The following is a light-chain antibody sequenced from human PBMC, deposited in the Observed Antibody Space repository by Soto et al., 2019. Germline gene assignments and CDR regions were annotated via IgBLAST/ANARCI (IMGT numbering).Light chain of an antibody. CDR1: QSISAK. Sequence: EVLMTQSPGTLSVSPGEGATLSCRASQSISAKLAWYQQKPGQAPRLLMYAASTRATDIPVRFSGSGSGTEFTLTISGLQSEDSAVYYCQKYDNWPQTFGQGTKVDI. CDR3: QKYDNWPQT. J-gene: IGKJ1*01. V-gene: IGKV3-15*01. CDR2: AAS.